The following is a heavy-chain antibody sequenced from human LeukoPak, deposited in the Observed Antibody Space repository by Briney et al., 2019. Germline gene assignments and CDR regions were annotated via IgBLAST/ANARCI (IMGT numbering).Heavy chain of an antibody. Sequence: SVKVSYKASGGTFSSYAISWVRQAPGQGLEWMGRIIPILGIANYAQKFQGRVTITADKSTSTAYMELNSLRSEDTAVYYCARERGGPNDWFDPWGQGTLVTVSS. J-gene: IGHJ5*02. CDR3: ARERGGPNDWFDP. CDR1: GGTFSSYA. V-gene: IGHV1-69*04. CDR2: IIPILGIA. D-gene: IGHD4/OR15-4a*01.